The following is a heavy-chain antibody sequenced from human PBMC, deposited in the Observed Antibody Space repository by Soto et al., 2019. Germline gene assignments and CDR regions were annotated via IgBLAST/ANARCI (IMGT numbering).Heavy chain of an antibody. CDR3: ARELGGYDYRYYYYYMDV. CDR2: IIPVIDMA. V-gene: IGHV1-69*08. CDR1: GDIFDSLT. D-gene: IGHD5-12*01. J-gene: IGHJ6*03. Sequence: QVQLVQSGAEMKKPGSSVKVSCPASGDIFDSLTINWVRQAPGQGLEWMGRIIPVIDMANYAQKFQGRVTIITDKTTSTVYMELSSLTSEDTAVYYCARELGGYDYRYYYYYMDVWGEGTTVTVSS.